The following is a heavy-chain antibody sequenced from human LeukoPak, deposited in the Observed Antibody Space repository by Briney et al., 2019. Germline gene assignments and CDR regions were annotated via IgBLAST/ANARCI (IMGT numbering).Heavy chain of an antibody. Sequence: SETLSLTCTVSGGSISSYYWSWIRQPPGKGLEWIGYIYYSGSTNYNPSLKSRVTISVDTSKNQFSLKLSSVTAADTAVYCCARVISSWEYYFDYWGQGTLVTVSS. D-gene: IGHD6-13*01. CDR3: ARVISSWEYYFDY. CDR2: IYYSGST. CDR1: GGSISSYY. V-gene: IGHV4-59*01. J-gene: IGHJ4*02.